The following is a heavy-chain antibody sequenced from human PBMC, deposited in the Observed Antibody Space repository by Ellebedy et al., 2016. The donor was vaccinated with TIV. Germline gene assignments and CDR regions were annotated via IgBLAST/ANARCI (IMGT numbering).Heavy chain of an antibody. CDR2: IYPGDSDT. V-gene: IGHV5-51*01. Sequence: ASVKVSCKGSGYSFTSYWIGWVRQMPGKGLEWMGIIYPGDSDTRYSPSFQGQVTISADKSISTAYLQWSSLKASDTAMYYCARLLGAAGTPDYWGQGTLVTVSS. CDR1: GYSFTSYW. D-gene: IGHD6-13*01. J-gene: IGHJ4*02. CDR3: ARLLGAAGTPDY.